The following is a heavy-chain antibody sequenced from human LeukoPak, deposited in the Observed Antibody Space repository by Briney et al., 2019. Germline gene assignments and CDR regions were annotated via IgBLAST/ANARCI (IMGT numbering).Heavy chain of an antibody. V-gene: IGHV3-7*01. CDR3: ARDGYSNYVHYYYYMDV. Sequence: GGSLRLSCAASGFTFSSYWMSWVRQAPGKGLEWVANIKQDGSEKYYVDSVKGRFTISRDNAKNSLYLQMNSLRAEDTAVYYCARDGYSNYVHYYYYMDVWGKGTTVTVSS. CDR1: GFTFSSYW. CDR2: IKQDGSEK. D-gene: IGHD4-11*01. J-gene: IGHJ6*03.